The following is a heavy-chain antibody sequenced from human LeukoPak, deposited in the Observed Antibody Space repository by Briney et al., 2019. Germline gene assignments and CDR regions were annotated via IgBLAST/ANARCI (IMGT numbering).Heavy chain of an antibody. CDR2: ISSNGGST. Sequence: PGGPLRLSCSASGSTFSSYDMHWVRQAPGKGLEYVSAISSNGGSTYYADSVKGRFTISRDNSKNTLYLQMGSLRAEDTAVYYCVKDYDIVGWNWFDPWGQGTLVAVSS. CDR1: GSTFSSYD. V-gene: IGHV3-64D*06. CDR3: VKDYDIVGWNWFDP. D-gene: IGHD2-21*01. J-gene: IGHJ5*02.